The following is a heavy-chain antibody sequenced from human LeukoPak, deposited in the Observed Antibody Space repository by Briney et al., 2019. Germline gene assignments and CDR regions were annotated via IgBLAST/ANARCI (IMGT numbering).Heavy chain of an antibody. CDR3: AKLDDSTSRRPESDAFDI. Sequence: PGGSLRLSCAASGFTVSNNYMSWVRQAPGKGLEWVSVIYSNGTTYYADSVKGRFTISRDNSKNTLYLQMNSLRAEDTAVYYCAKLDDSTSRRPESDAFDIWGQGTMVTVSS. CDR1: GFTVSNNY. D-gene: IGHD6-6*01. V-gene: IGHV3-66*02. J-gene: IGHJ3*02. CDR2: IYSNGTT.